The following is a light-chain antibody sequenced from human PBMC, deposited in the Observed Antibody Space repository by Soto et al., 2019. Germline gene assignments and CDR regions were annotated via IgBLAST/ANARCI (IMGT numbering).Light chain of an antibody. J-gene: IGKJ4*02. CDR3: QQDNSWPT. Sequence: TVVTQSRDTLSVSPAERATLYCRASQSINTNLAWYQQKPGQAPRLLIYGASTRATGIPGRFSCRRSGTEFTLSSSGLVAEDFAGYICQQDNSWPTFGGGTKVDIK. CDR1: QSINTN. V-gene: IGKV3-15*01. CDR2: GAS.